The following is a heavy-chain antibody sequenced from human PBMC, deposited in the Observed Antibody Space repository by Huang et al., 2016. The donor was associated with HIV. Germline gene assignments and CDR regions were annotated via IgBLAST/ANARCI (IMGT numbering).Heavy chain of an antibody. D-gene: IGHD3-3*01. J-gene: IGHJ2*01. CDR2: LYYHGKM. CDR1: GGSINTGRYY. CDR3: ARNHDFWRGRMFAISYFDV. V-gene: IGHV4-39*01. Sequence: QMRFQESGPGLVKPSGTLSLPCNVSGGSINTGRYYWGWIRQPPGKGLEWVGSLYYHGKMNYDPSLKGRLTMSADTSKNQFSLNLSSVTAADTAIYYCARNHDFWRGRMFAISYFDVWGRGTLVTVAS.